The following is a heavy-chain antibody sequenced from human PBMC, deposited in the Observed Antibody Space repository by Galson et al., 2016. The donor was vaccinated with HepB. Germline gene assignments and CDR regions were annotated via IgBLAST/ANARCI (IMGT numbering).Heavy chain of an antibody. Sequence: QSGAEVKKPGESLKISCKGSGYSFTSYWIAWVRQMPGKGLAWLGIIYPGDSETRYSPPFQGQVTLSADKSISTAYLQWSTLKASDTAMYYCARHLNYHDYTGYYYDDYWGQGTLVTVSS. CDR2: IYPGDSET. CDR1: GYSFTSYW. J-gene: IGHJ4*02. V-gene: IGHV5-51*01. D-gene: IGHD3-22*01. CDR3: ARHLNYHDYTGYYYDDY.